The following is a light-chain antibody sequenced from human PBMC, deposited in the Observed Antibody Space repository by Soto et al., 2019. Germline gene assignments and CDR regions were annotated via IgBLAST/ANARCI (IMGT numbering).Light chain of an antibody. V-gene: IGKV3-20*01. CDR3: QQNGTSPLT. Sequence: EIVLTQSPGTLSLSPGERATLSCRASQSVRSSLLAWYQQKPGQAPRLLIYDASRRAIGIPDRFSGSGSGTDFTVTISRLEPEDFAVYYCQQNGTSPLTFGGGTKVEIK. CDR1: QSVRSSL. CDR2: DAS. J-gene: IGKJ4*01.